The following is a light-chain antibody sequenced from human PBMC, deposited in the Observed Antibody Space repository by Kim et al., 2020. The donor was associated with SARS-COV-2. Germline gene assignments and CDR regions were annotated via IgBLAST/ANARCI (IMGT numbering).Light chain of an antibody. J-gene: IGKJ1*01. Sequence: LDPGKRATLSSRASHVVMIALACYQQKPGQAPRLLIYGAFNRATGIPARFSGSGSETDFTLTISSLEPEDFAVYYCQQRSDWPWTFGQGTKVDIK. V-gene: IGKV3-11*01. CDR1: HVVMIA. CDR3: QQRSDWPWT. CDR2: GAF.